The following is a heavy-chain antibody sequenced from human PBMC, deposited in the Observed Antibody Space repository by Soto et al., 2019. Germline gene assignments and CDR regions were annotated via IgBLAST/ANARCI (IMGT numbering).Heavy chain of an antibody. D-gene: IGHD3-3*01. CDR2: IYSSGGT. CDR3: ARGQRFSDSFDP. CDR1: GGAISGYY. J-gene: IGHJ5*02. Sequence: SETLSLTCTVSGGAISGYYWTWIRQSAGKGLEWIGRIYSSGGTKYNPSLQSRVTMSLDTSKNQFSLRLTSVTAADTAVYYCARGQRFSDSFDPWGQGTLVTVSS. V-gene: IGHV4-4*07.